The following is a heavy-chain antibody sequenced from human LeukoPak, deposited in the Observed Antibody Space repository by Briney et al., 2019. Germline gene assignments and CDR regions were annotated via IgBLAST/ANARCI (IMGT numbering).Heavy chain of an antibody. CDR3: ASGVAGGGFDY. J-gene: IGHJ4*02. CDR1: GFTFSSYG. V-gene: IGHV3-30*03. CDR2: ISYDGSNK. Sequence: SGGSLGLSCAASGFTFSSYGMHWVRQAPGKGLEWVAVISYDGSNKYYADSVKGRFTISRDNSKNTLYLQMNSLRAEDTAVYYCASGVAGGGFDYWGQGTLVTVSS. D-gene: IGHD2-15*01.